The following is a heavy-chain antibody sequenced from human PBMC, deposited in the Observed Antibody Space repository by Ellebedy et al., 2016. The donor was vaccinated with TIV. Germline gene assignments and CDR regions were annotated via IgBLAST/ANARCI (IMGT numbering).Heavy chain of an antibody. Sequence: GESLKISXASSGFIFGSYCMHSVRQAPGKGLEWVTVISYEGSNEYYADSVKGRFTISRDNSKNTLYLQMNSLRAEDTAVYYCAKIRAQWEPHDYWGQGTLVTVSS. J-gene: IGHJ4*02. CDR1: GFIFGSYC. D-gene: IGHD1-26*01. CDR2: ISYEGSNE. V-gene: IGHV3-30-3*02. CDR3: AKIRAQWEPHDY.